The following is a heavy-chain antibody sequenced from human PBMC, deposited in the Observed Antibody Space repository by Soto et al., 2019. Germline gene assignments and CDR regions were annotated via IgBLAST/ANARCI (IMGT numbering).Heavy chain of an antibody. CDR1: GFTFSSYA. CDR2: ISGSGGST. CDR3: AKFSRYYYYYGMDV. Sequence: EVQLLESGGGLVQPGGSLRLSCAASGFTFSSYAMSWVRQAPGKGLEWVSAISGSGGSTYYADSVKGRFTISRDNSKNTLNLQMNSLRAEDTAVYYCAKFSRYYYYYGMDVWGQGTTVTVSS. J-gene: IGHJ6*02. V-gene: IGHV3-23*01.